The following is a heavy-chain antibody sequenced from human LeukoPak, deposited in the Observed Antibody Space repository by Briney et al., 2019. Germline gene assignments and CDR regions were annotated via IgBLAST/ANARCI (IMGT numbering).Heavy chain of an antibody. V-gene: IGHV3-21*01. CDR3: ASGFSSSPYFDY. CDR2: ITGSSSYI. D-gene: IGHD6-6*01. Sequence: GGSLRLSCAASGFTFSTYYMNWVRQAPGKGLEWVSFITGSSSYIYYTDSVKGRFTISKDNAKNSRFLQMNSLRDEDTAVYYCASGFSSSPYFDYWGQGTLVTVSS. CDR1: GFTFSTYY. J-gene: IGHJ4*02.